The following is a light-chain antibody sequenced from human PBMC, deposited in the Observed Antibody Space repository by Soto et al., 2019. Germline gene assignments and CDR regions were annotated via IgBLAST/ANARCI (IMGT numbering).Light chain of an antibody. CDR1: QSVSSN. Sequence: EIVMTQSPATLSVSPGERATLSCRASQSVSSNLAWYQQKPGQAPRLLIYGASNRATGIPARFSGSGSGTEFTLTISSLQSEDFAVYYCQQYNNWPPARTFGQGTRLEIK. J-gene: IGKJ5*01. CDR2: GAS. V-gene: IGKV3-15*01. CDR3: QQYNNWPPART.